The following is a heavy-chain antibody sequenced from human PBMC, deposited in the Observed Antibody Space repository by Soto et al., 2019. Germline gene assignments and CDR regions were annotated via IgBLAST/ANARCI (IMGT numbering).Heavy chain of an antibody. Sequence: SETLSLTCTVSGGSISSYYWSWIRQPPGKGLEWIGYIYYSGSTNYNPSLKSRVTISVDTSKNQFSLKLSSVTAADTAVYYCARVFDDEQTLDYWGQGTLVTVSS. CDR2: IYYSGST. V-gene: IGHV4-59*01. J-gene: IGHJ4*02. CDR1: GGSISSYY. CDR3: ARVFDDEQTLDY.